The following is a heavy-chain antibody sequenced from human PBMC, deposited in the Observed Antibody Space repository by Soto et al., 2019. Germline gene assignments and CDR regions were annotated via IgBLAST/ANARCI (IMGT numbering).Heavy chain of an antibody. D-gene: IGHD5-18*01. CDR3: ARVIPAMAIFSNWFDP. CDR1: GGSISSYY. CDR2: IYYSGST. J-gene: IGHJ5*02. Sequence: PSETLSLTCTVSGGSISSYYWSWIRQPPGKGLEWIGYIYYSGSTNYNPSLKSRATISVDTSKNQFSLKLSSVTAADTAVYYCARVIPAMAIFSNWFDPWGQGTLVTVSS. V-gene: IGHV4-59*01.